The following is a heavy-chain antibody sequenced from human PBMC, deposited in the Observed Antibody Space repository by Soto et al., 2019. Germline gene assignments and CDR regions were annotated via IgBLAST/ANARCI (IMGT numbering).Heavy chain of an antibody. V-gene: IGHV3-53*05. D-gene: IGHD6-6*01. CDR2: VDSRGST. Sequence: EVQLLETGGGLIQPGGSLRLSCAASGFTVSVNYMNWVRQAPGKGLEWVSLVDSRGSTYYADSVKGRFTISRDNSKNTLYLQMNSLRTEDTSVYYCAKEWLAAAASPEADDYWGQGTLVTVSS. J-gene: IGHJ4*02. CDR3: AKEWLAAAASPEADDY. CDR1: GFTVSVNY.